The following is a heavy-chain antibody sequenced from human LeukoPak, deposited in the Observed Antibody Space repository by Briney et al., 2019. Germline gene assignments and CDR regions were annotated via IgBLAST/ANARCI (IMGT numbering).Heavy chain of an antibody. CDR1: GGSISSYY. Sequence: SETLSLTCTVSGGSISSYYWSWIRQPPGKGLEWIGYIYYSGSTNYNPSLKSRVTILVDTSKNQFSLKLSSVTAADTAVYYCARGYCSGGSCYRYFDYWGQGTLVTVSS. CDR2: IYYSGST. J-gene: IGHJ4*02. CDR3: ARGYCSGGSCYRYFDY. V-gene: IGHV4-59*01. D-gene: IGHD2-15*01.